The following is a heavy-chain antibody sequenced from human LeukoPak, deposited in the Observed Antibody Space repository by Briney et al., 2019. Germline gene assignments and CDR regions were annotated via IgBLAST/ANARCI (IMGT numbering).Heavy chain of an antibody. CDR3: ARGHRRTVLMVYANYFDY. CDR2: IYTSGST. J-gene: IGHJ4*02. V-gene: IGHV4-61*02. CDR1: GGSISSSSYY. D-gene: IGHD2-8*01. Sequence: SETLSLTCTVSGGSISSSSYYWGWIRQPAGKGLEWIGRIYTSGSTNYNPSLKSRVTISVDTSKNQFSLKLSSVTAADTAVYYCARGHRRTVLMVYANYFDYWGQGTLVTVSS.